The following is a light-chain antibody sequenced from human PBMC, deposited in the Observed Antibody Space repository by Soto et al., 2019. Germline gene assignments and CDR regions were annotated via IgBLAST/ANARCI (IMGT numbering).Light chain of an antibody. CDR1: SSDVGGYGY. V-gene: IGLV2-14*01. Sequence: QSALTQPASVSGSPGQSITISCTGTSSDVGGYGYVSWYQQHPGKAPKLMIYEITDRPSGVSDRFSGSRSGNTASLTISGLQAKDEADYYCSSYTSRRTYVFGTGTKLPVL. J-gene: IGLJ1*01. CDR2: EIT. CDR3: SSYTSRRTYV.